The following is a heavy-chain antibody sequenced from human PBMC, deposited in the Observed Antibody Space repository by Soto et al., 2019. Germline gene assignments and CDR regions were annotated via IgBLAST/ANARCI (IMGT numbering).Heavy chain of an antibody. CDR1: GYTFTSYG. J-gene: IGHJ6*03. D-gene: IGHD1-26*01. V-gene: IGHV1-18*01. CDR2: ISAYNGNT. Sequence: ASVKVSCKASGYTFTSYGISWVRQAPGQGLEWMGWISAYNGNTNYAQKLQGRVTMTTDTSTSTAYMELRSLRSDDTAVYYCARFSQYSGHGVYYYYYYMDVWGKGTTVTVSS. CDR3: ARFSQYSGHGVYYYYYYMDV.